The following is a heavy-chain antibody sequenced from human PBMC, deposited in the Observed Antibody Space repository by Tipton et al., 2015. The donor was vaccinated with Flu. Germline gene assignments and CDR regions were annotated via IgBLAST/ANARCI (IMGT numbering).Heavy chain of an antibody. CDR1: GFTFSSYG. CDR3: ARDLDYGDQGPPYYYYYGMDV. Sequence: SLRLSCAASGFTFSSYGMHWVRQAPGKGLEWVAVIWYDGSNKYYADSVKGRFTISRDNSKNTLYLQMNSLRAEDTAVYYCARDLDYGDQGPPYYYYYGMDVWGQGTTVTVSS. CDR2: IWYDGSNK. J-gene: IGHJ6*02. D-gene: IGHD4-17*01. V-gene: IGHV3-33*01.